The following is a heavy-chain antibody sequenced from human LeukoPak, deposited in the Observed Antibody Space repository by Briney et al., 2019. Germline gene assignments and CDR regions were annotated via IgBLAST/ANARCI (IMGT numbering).Heavy chain of an antibody. D-gene: IGHD5-12*01. CDR1: GGSVSSGTYY. Sequence: SETLSLTCTVSGGSVSSGTYYWGWIRQPPGKGLEWIGFIYYSGYTNYNPSLKSRVTISLDTSRSQFSLRLSSVTAADTAVYYCARAFGYSGYLGHWGQGTLVTVSS. V-gene: IGHV4-61*01. CDR2: IYYSGYT. CDR3: ARAFGYSGYLGH. J-gene: IGHJ4*02.